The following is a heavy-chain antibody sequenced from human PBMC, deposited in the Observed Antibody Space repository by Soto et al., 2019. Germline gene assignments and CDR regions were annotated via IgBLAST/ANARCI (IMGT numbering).Heavy chain of an antibody. CDR2: IIPIFGTA. Sequence: SVKVSCKASGGTFSSYAISWVRQAPGQGLEWMGGIIPIFGTANYAQKFQGRVTITADESTSTAYMELSSLRSEDTAVYYCARGASKGSGYYYYGMDVWGQGTTVTVSS. CDR3: ARGASKGSGYYYYGMDV. CDR1: GGTFSSYA. J-gene: IGHJ6*02. V-gene: IGHV1-69*13.